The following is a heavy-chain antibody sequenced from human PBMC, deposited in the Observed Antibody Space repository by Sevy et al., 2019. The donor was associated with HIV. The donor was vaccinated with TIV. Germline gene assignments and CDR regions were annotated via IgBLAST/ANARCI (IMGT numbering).Heavy chain of an antibody. J-gene: IGHJ3*01. V-gene: IGHV3-7*01. CDR1: GFTFSSAW. Sequence: GGSLRLSCVASGFTFSSAWMSWVRQAPEKGLEWVANINGDESEGYYVDSVKGRFTISGDNARNSLYLQMNSLRAEDTAVYYCARGRRAGNTGYAFDLWGQGTMVTVSS. CDR3: ARGRRAGNTGYAFDL. CDR2: INGDESEG. D-gene: IGHD6-13*01.